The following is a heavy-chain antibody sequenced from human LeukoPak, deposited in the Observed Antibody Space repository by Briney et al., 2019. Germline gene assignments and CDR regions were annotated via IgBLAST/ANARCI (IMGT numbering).Heavy chain of an antibody. J-gene: IGHJ5*02. CDR1: GGSISSYY. V-gene: IGHV4-59*01. CDR3: ARDSGRGSSGP. D-gene: IGHD2-8*02. CDR2: IYYSGST. Sequence: SETLSLTCTVSGGSISSYYWSWIRQPPGKGLEWIGYIYYSGSTNYNPSLKSRVTISIDTSKNQFSLKLSSETAADTAVYYCARDSGRGSSGPWGQGTLVTVSS.